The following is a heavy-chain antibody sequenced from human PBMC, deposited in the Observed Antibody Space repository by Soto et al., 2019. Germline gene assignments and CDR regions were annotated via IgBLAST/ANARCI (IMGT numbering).Heavy chain of an antibody. V-gene: IGHV4-30-4*01. J-gene: IGHJ4*02. CDR3: ARYCSGGSCYEGRSSLFDY. D-gene: IGHD2-15*01. Sequence: QVQLQESGPGLVKPSQTLSLTCTVSGGSISSGDYYWSWIRQPPGKGLEWIGYIYYSGSTYYNPSLKSTVTISVDTSKTQFSLKLSSVTAADTAVYYCARYCSGGSCYEGRSSLFDYWGQGTLVTVSS. CDR1: GGSISSGDYY. CDR2: IYYSGST.